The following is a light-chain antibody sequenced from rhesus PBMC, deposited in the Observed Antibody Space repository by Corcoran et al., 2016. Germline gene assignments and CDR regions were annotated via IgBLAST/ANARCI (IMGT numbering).Light chain of an antibody. J-gene: IGKJ1*01. Sequence: DIQLTQSPSSLSASVGDRVTITCRASQGISSYLDWYQQQSGKAPKLLIYGASNLQSGVPSRFSGSGSGTEFTLTISRLQPEDCATDYCQQRNSYPWTFGQGTKVEIK. CDR3: QQRNSYPWT. V-gene: IGKV1-38*01. CDR1: QGISSY. CDR2: GAS.